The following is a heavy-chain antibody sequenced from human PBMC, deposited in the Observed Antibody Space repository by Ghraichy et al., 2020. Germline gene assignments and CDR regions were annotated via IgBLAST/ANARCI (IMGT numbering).Heavy chain of an antibody. Sequence: SETLSLTCTVSGASVSSGSYSWSWLRQSPGRGLEWIAYLYDSGPANYSPSLKSRVSVSIDTTKNQFSLKVTSVTAADAAVYYCASGLWSLLTSRPFDFWGQGTVVTVSS. CDR3: ASGLWSLLTSRPFDF. V-gene: IGHV4-61*01. CDR2: LYDSGPA. CDR1: GASVSSGSYS. J-gene: IGHJ4*02. D-gene: IGHD3-16*01.